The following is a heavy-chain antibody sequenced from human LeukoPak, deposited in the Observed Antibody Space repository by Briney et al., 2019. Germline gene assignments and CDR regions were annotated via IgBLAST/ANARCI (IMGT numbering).Heavy chain of an antibody. J-gene: IGHJ4*02. Sequence: GGSLRLSCAASGFTFSSYEMNWVRQAPGKGLEWVSYISSSGSTIYYADSVKGRFTISRDNAKNSLYLQMNSLRAEDTAVYYCARDQGYCSGGSCYSLTDYWGQGTLVTVSP. CDR1: GFTFSSYE. CDR3: ARDQGYCSGGSCYSLTDY. V-gene: IGHV3-48*03. CDR2: ISSSGSTI. D-gene: IGHD2-15*01.